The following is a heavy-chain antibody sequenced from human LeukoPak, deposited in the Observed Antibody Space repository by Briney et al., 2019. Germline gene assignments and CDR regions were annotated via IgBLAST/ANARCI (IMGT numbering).Heavy chain of an antibody. CDR2: IYSGGST. J-gene: IGHJ4*02. CDR3: ARGEPGSYGPF. D-gene: IGHD5-18*01. V-gene: IGHV3-66*02. CDR1: GFTVSSNY. Sequence: PGGSLRLSCAASGFTVSSNYMSWVRQAPGKGLEWVSVIYSGGSTYYADSVKGRFTISRDNSKNTLYLQMNSLRAEDTAVYYCARGEPGSYGPFWGQGTLVTVSS.